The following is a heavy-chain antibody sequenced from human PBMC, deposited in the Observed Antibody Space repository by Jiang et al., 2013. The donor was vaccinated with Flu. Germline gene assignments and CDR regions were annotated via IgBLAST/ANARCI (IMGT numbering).Heavy chain of an antibody. Sequence: GAEVKKPGESLKISCKGSGYSFTTYWIAWVRQMPGKGLEWMGIIYPDDSDTKYSPSFQGQVTISADKSISTAYLQWSSLKASDTAMYYCARRLSGGYESDYYFDYWGQGTLVTVSS. CDR3: ARRLSGGYESDYYFDY. CDR2: IYPDDSDT. D-gene: IGHD5-12*01. V-gene: IGHV5-51*01. CDR1: GYSFTTYW. J-gene: IGHJ4*02.